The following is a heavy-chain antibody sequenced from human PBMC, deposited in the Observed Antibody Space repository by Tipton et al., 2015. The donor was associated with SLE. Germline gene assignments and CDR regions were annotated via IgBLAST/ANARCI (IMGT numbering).Heavy chain of an antibody. CDR3: AKEADI. J-gene: IGHJ3*02. V-gene: IGHV3-33*06. Sequence: SLRLSCAASRFTFSSYGMHWVRQAPGKGLEWVAVIWYDGSNKYYADSVKGRFTISRDNSKNTPYLQMNSLRAGDTAVYYCAKEADIWGQGTMVTVSS. CDR2: IWYDGSNK. CDR1: RFTFSSYG.